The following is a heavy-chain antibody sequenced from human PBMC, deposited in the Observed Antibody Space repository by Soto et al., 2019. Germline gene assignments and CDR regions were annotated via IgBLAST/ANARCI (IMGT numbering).Heavy chain of an antibody. V-gene: IGHV4-34*01. Sequence: PSETLSLTCGVYGGSFNGYYWTRIRQPPGKGLEWIGEINHSGIANYNPSLKRRVTISVDTSKNQFSLEWRSVTAADTAVYYCARGNDYYYDSSGSYDYWGQGTLVTVS. CDR1: GGSFNGYY. CDR2: INHSGIA. CDR3: ARGNDYYYDSSGSYDY. D-gene: IGHD3-22*01. J-gene: IGHJ4*02.